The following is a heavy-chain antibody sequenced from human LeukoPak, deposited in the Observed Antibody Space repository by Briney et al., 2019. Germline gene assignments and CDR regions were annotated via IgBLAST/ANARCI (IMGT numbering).Heavy chain of an antibody. CDR3: ARDHQGYCSGGSCYPYYYYYGMDV. D-gene: IGHD2-15*01. J-gene: IGHJ6*02. CDR1: GYTFTSYG. Sequence: ASVKVSCKASGYTFTSYGISWVRQAPGQGLEWMGWINTNTGNPTYAQGFTGRFVFSLDTSVSTAYLQISSLKAEDTAVYYCARDHQGYCSGGSCYPYYYYYGMDVWGQGTTVTVSS. CDR2: INTNTGNP. V-gene: IGHV7-4-1*02.